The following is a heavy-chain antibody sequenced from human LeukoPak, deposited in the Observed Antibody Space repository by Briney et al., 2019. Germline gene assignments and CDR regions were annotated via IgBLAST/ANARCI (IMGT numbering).Heavy chain of an antibody. CDR2: ISSSGSTI. CDR1: GFTFSDYY. CDR3: ARDHSHYGDYARYYYYGMDV. J-gene: IGHJ6*02. D-gene: IGHD4-17*01. V-gene: IGHV3-11*01. Sequence: KPGGSLRLSCAASGFTFSDYYMSWIRQAPGKGLEWVSYISSSGSTIYYADSVKGRFTISRDNAKNSLYLQMNSLRAEDTAVYYCARDHSHYGDYARYYYYGMDVWGQGTTVTVSS.